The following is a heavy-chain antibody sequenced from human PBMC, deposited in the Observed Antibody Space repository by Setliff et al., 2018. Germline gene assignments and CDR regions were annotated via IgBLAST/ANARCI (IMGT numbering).Heavy chain of an antibody. CDR2: IYHSGST. CDR3: ARLWRRIQQIDY. CDR1: GYSISSGYY. Sequence: PSETLSLTCAVSGYSISSGYYWGWIRQPPGKGLEWIGSIYHSGSTYYNPSLKSRVTISVDTSKNQFSLKLSSVTAADTAVYYCARLWRRIQQIDYWGQGTLVTSPQ. D-gene: IGHD3-10*01. J-gene: IGHJ4*02. V-gene: IGHV4-38-2*01.